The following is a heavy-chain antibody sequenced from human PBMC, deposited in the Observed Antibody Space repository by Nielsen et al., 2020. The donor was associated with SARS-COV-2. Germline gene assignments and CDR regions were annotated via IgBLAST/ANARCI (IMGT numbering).Heavy chain of an antibody. CDR1: GFTFSSYG. Sequence: GESLKISCAASGFTFSSYGMHWVRQAPGKGLEWVAVIWYDGSNKYYADSVKGRFTISRDNSKNTLYLQMNSLRAEDTAVYYCARDRGGGDYVPDYYYGMDVWGQGTTVTVSS. J-gene: IGHJ6*02. CDR3: ARDRGGGDYVPDYYYGMDV. D-gene: IGHD4-17*01. V-gene: IGHV3-30*19. CDR2: IWYDGSNK.